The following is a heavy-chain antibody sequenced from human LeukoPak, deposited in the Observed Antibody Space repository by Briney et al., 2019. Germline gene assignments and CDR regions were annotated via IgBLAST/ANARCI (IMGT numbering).Heavy chain of an antibody. CDR3: ARVLDDSSGYYPPNPYYYYMDV. CDR2: IYPGDSDT. Sequence: GESLKISCKGSGYSFTSYWIGWVRQMPGKGLEWMGIIYPGDSDTRYSPSFQGQVTISADKSISTAYLQWSSLKASDTAMYYCARVLDDSSGYYPPNPYYYYMDVWGKGTTVTVSS. J-gene: IGHJ6*03. V-gene: IGHV5-51*01. D-gene: IGHD3-22*01. CDR1: GYSFTSYW.